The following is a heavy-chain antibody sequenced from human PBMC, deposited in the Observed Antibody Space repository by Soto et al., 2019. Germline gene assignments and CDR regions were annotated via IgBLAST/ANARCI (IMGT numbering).Heavy chain of an antibody. D-gene: IGHD3-3*01. J-gene: IGHJ6*03. Sequence: PGGSLRLSCAASGFTFSSYGMHWVRQAPGKGLEWVAVISYDGSNKYYADSVKGRFTISRDNSKNTLYLQMNSLRAEDTAVYYCAKDGYYDFWSGYPNYHYYYYMDVWGKGT. CDR2: ISYDGSNK. CDR1: GFTFSSYG. CDR3: AKDGYYDFWSGYPNYHYYYYMDV. V-gene: IGHV3-30*18.